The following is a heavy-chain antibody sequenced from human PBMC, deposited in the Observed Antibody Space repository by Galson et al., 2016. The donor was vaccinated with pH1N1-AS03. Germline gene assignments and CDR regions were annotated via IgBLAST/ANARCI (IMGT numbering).Heavy chain of an antibody. J-gene: IGHJ6*02. CDR2: INPKSGVT. CDR3: ARDPRGPCTSATCPTTYYFGMDV. Sequence: SVKVSCKASGYTFTGFSINWVRQAPGQGLELMGWINPKSGVTNYAQKFQAWVTMTRDTSSSTAYMELSGLKSDDTAGYYCARDPRGPCTSATCPTTYYFGMDVWGQGTTVIVSS. D-gene: IGHD2-2*01. CDR1: GYTFTGFS. V-gene: IGHV1-2*04.